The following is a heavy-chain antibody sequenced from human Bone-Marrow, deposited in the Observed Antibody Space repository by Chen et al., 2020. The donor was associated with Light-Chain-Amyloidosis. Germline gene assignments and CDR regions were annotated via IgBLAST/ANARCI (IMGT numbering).Heavy chain of an antibody. J-gene: IGHJ4*02. D-gene: IGHD6-13*01. Sequence: WVRQAPGKGLEWVSTISGSGGSRYYGDSVKGRLTISRDNSKNALFLQMNSLRAEDTAVYYCAKVMQQLEHPDYFDYWGQGTLVTVSS. CDR3: AKVMQQLEHPDYFDY. V-gene: IGHV3-23*01. CDR2: ISGSGGSR.